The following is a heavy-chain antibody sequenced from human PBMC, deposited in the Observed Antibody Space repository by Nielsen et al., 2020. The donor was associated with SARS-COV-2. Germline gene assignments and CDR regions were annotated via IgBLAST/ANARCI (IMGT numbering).Heavy chain of an antibody. CDR2: IGTAGDT. V-gene: IGHV3-13*04. CDR3: TRAAGTAIDY. D-gene: IGHD5-18*01. CDR1: GFTFSSYD. J-gene: IGHJ4*02. Sequence: GGSLRLSCAASGFTFSSYDMHWVRQATGKGLEWVSAIGTAGDTYYPGSVKGRFTVSRENAKNSLFLQMNSLRVGDTAVYYCTRAAGTAIDYWGQGALVTVSS.